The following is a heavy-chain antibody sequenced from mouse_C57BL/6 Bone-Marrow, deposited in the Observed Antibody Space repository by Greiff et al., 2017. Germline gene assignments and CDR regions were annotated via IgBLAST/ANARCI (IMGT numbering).Heavy chain of an antibody. CDR3: TREGQLRPYYFDY. CDR1: GYTFTDYE. J-gene: IGHJ2*01. V-gene: IGHV1-15*01. Sequence: QVQLKQSGAELVRPGASVTLSCKASGYTFTDYEMHWVKQTPVHGLEWIGAIDPETGGTAYNQKFKGKVILTADKSSSTAYMELRSLTSEDSAVYYCTREGQLRPYYFDYWGQGTTLTVSS. CDR2: IDPETGGT. D-gene: IGHD3-2*02.